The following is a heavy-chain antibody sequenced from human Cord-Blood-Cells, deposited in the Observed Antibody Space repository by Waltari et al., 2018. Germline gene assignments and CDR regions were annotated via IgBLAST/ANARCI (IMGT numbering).Heavy chain of an antibody. CDR3: TGGVGGMDV. V-gene: IGHV1-24*01. CDR1: GYTLTELS. Sequence: QVQLVQSGAEVKKPGASVKVSCKVSGYTLTELSMHWVGQASGKGLEWMGGFDPEDSETIYAQKFQGRVTMTDDTSTDTAYMELSSLRSEDTAVYYCTGGVGGMDVWGQGTTVTVSS. CDR2: FDPEDSET. D-gene: IGHD2-8*02. J-gene: IGHJ6*02.